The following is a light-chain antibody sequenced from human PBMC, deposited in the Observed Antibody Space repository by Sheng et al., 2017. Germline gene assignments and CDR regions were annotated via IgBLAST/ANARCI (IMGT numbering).Light chain of an antibody. CDR2: GAS. CDR1: QSVSTN. Sequence: EIVMTQSPATLSVSPGERATLSCRASQSVSTNLAWYQQKPGQAPRLLIYGASSRATGIPDRFSGSGSGTDFTLTISRLEPEDFAVYYCQQRSNWPRTFGQGTKVEIK. V-gene: IGKV3D-15*01. CDR3: QQRSNWPRT. J-gene: IGKJ1*01.